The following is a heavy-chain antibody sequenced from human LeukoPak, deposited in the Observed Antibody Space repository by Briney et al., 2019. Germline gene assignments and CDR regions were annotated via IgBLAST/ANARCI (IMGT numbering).Heavy chain of an antibody. J-gene: IGHJ4*02. CDR3: AKEGGVNQYSSSYFDY. V-gene: IGHV3-30*02. CDR1: GFTFSSYG. Sequence: GGSLRLSCAASGFTFSSYGMHWVRQAPGKGLEWVAFIRYDGSSEYYADSVKGRFTISRENSKNTLYLQVISLRTEDTAVYYCAKEGGVNQYSSSYFDYWGQGTLVTVSS. CDR2: IRYDGSSE. D-gene: IGHD6-6*01.